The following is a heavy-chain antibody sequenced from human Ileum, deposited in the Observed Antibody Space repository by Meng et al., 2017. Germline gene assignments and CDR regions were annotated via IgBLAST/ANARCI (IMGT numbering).Heavy chain of an antibody. CDR3: ARDEYSRSYLDS. J-gene: IGHJ4*02. D-gene: IGHD6-6*01. V-gene: IGHV1-69*13. CDR1: GGTFSSYG. Sequence: SVKVSCKASGGTFSSYGITWVRQAPGQGLEWMGGVFPFFGASTYAQKFQGRVTITADESTSTAYMELSSLRSEDTAVYYCARDEYSRSYLDSWGQGTRVTGYS. CDR2: VFPFFGAS.